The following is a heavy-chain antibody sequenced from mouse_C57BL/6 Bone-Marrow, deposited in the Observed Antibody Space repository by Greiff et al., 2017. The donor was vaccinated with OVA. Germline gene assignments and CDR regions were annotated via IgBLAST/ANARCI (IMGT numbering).Heavy chain of an antibody. D-gene: IGHD3-3*01. CDR2: ISSGGSYT. CDR3: ARHGRDLFAY. Sequence: EVKLQESGGDLVKPGGSLKLSCAASGFTFSSYGMSWVRQTPDKRLEWVATISSGGSYTYYPDSVKGRFTISRDNAKNTLYLQMSRLKSEDTAMYYCARHGRDLFAYWGQGTLVTVSA. V-gene: IGHV5-6*01. CDR1: GFTFSSYG. J-gene: IGHJ3*01.